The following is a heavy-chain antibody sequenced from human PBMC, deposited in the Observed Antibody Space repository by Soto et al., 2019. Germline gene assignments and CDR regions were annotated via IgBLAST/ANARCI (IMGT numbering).Heavy chain of an antibody. CDR1: GGTFSSYA. J-gene: IGHJ6*02. D-gene: IGHD5-18*01. CDR2: IIPIFGST. Sequence: QVPLVQSGAEVRKPGSSVKVSCKASGGTFSSYAITWVRQAPGQGLEWMGGIIPIFGSTNYAQKFQGRVTITADESTSTAYMELSSLRSEDTAVYYCAREGTTAPQDGFYYYGMDVWGQGTTVTVSS. V-gene: IGHV1-69*01. CDR3: AREGTTAPQDGFYYYGMDV.